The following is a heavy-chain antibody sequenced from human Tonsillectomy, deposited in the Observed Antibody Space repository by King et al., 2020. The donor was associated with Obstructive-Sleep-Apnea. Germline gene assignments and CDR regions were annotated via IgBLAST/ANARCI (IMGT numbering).Heavy chain of an antibody. J-gene: IGHJ4*02. D-gene: IGHD1-26*01. CDR1: GFTVSSKY. V-gene: IGHV3-66*01. CDR3: SRVAWELYFDY. Sequence: VQLVESGGGLVQPGGSLRLSCVASGFTVSSKYMSWVRQAPGKGLEGGSLIYSSGNTCYPDSGKGRFTISRDNSKNTWYLQMNSLRAEDTAVYYCSRVAWELYFDYWGQGTLVTVSS. CDR2: IYSSGNT.